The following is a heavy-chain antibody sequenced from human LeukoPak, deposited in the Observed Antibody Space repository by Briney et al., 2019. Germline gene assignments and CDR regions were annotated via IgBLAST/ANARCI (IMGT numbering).Heavy chain of an antibody. Sequence: ASVKVSCKASGYIFTSYGVHWMRQAPGQRLEWMGWINAGNGNTKYLQEFQGRVTITRDTSATTVYLELSSLRSEDTAVYYCARGTGYSYGYWYFDVWGRGTLDTVSS. V-gene: IGHV1-3*03. J-gene: IGHJ2*01. CDR2: INAGNGNT. CDR1: GYIFTSYG. D-gene: IGHD5-18*01. CDR3: ARGTGYSYGYWYFDV.